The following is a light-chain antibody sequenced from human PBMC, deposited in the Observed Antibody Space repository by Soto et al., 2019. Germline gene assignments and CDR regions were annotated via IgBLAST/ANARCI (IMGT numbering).Light chain of an antibody. Sequence: EIVLTQSPGTLSLSPGERATLSCRASQSVSNNYLAGYQQKPGQAPRLLIYGASNRATGIPDRFSGSGSGTEFTLTISSLQPDDFATYYCQQYNSYWTFGQGTKVDIK. CDR2: GAS. J-gene: IGKJ1*01. CDR1: QSVSNNY. V-gene: IGKV3-20*01. CDR3: QQYNSYWT.